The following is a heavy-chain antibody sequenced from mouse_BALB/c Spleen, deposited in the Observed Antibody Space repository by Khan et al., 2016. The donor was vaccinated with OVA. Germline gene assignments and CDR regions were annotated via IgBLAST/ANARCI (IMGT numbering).Heavy chain of an antibody. Sequence: QVRLQQSGAELAKPGASVKMSCKASGYTFTDFWIHWVKKRPGQGLEWIGYINPSTGYTDYNHKFKDKATLTADKSSSTAYMQLSSLTSEDSACYYCARGGYVSFAYWGQGTLVTVSA. J-gene: IGHJ3*01. CDR1: GYTFTDFW. V-gene: IGHV1-7*01. CDR2: INPSTGYT. CDR3: ARGGYVSFAY.